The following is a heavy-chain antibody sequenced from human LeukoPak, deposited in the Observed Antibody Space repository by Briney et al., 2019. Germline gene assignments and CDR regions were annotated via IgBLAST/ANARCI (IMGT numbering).Heavy chain of an antibody. Sequence: PGGSLRLSCAASRFTFSNYWMHWVRHAPGKGLVWVSRIHSDGSSTTYADSVKGRFTISRDNAKNTLYLQMNSLRAEDTAVYYCAKGGSKAPDYWGQGTLITVSP. J-gene: IGHJ4*02. V-gene: IGHV3-74*01. CDR2: IHSDGSST. CDR1: RFTFSNYW. CDR3: AKGGSKAPDY. D-gene: IGHD4-11*01.